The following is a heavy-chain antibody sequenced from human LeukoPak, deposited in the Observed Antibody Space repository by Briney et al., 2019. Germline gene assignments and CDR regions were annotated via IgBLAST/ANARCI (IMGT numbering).Heavy chain of an antibody. CDR2: LSGDGSST. J-gene: IGHJ4*02. CDR3: ARASTTVPNLLDN. D-gene: IGHD4-17*01. V-gene: IGHV3-74*01. Sequence: GGSLRLSCVASGFTFSTYWMHWVRPARGKGLLWVSRLSGDGSSTRFADSLKGRSTISRDNAKNTLYLQMNSLRAEDTAVYFCARASTTVPNLLDNWGQGTLVTVSS. CDR1: GFTFSTYW.